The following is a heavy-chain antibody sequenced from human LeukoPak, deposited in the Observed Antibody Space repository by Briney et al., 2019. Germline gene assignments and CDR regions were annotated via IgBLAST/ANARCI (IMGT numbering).Heavy chain of an antibody. CDR1: GYTFTSYG. CDR3: ARVFYGQWPNYYYYGMDV. Sequence: ASVKVSCKASGYTFTSYGISWVRQASGQGLEWMGWISAYNGNTNYAQKLQGRVTMTTDTSTSTAYMELRSLRSDDTAVYYCARVFYGQWPNYYYYGMDVWGQGTTVTVSS. D-gene: IGHD6-19*01. CDR2: ISAYNGNT. V-gene: IGHV1-18*01. J-gene: IGHJ6*02.